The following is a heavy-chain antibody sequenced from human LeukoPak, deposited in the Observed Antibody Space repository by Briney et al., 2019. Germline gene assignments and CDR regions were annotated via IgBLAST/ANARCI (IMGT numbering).Heavy chain of an antibody. CDR3: TTFTLIVSRLRDF. J-gene: IGHJ4*02. V-gene: IGHV3-15*05. CDR2: IRSNPNGGTA. Sequence: PGGSLRLSCAASGFTFSSAYMTRVRQAPEKGLEWVGRIRSNPNGGTADYATVVKHRFTITRDDSNNMVYLQMNNVTSEDTAVYYCTTFTLIVSRLRDFWGQGTLVTVSS. CDR1: GFTFSSAY. D-gene: IGHD3-16*01.